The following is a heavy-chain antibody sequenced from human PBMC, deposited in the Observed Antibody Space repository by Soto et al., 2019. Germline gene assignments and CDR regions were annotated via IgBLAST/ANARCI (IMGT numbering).Heavy chain of an antibody. CDR1: GYTFTSYA. Sequence: ASVKVSCKASGYTFTSYAMHWVRQAPGQRLEWMGWINAGNGNTKYSQKFQGRVTITRDTSASTAYMELSSLRSEDTAVYYCARSFKDIVVVPAATRRAFDIWGQGTMVTVSS. D-gene: IGHD2-2*01. CDR2: INAGNGNT. J-gene: IGHJ3*02. V-gene: IGHV1-3*01. CDR3: ARSFKDIVVVPAATRRAFDI.